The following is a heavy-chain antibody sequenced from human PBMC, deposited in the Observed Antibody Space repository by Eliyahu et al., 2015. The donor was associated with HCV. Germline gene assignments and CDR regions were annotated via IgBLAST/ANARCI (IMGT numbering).Heavy chain of an antibody. D-gene: IGHD3-16*02. CDR1: GFTVSSNY. CDR3: ARDYPYAD. V-gene: IGHV3-66*01. Sequence: EVQLVESGGGLVQPGGSLRLSCAASGFTVSSNYISWVRQAPGKGLEWVSVIYSDGSTYYADSVKGRFTVSRDNPKNTLYLQMSSLRAGDTAVYYCARDYPYADWGQGTLVTVSS. J-gene: IGHJ4*02. CDR2: IYSDGST.